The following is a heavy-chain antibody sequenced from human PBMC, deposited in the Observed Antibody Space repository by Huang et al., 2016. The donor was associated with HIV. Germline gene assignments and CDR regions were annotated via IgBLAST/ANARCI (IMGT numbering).Heavy chain of an antibody. CDR3: AKDPGDQGHFDY. CDR2: ISYDGKNE. J-gene: IGHJ4*02. D-gene: IGHD3-10*01. CDR1: GCIFSSYA. V-gene: IGHV3-30*18. Sequence: QVQLVESGGGVVQPGRSLRLSCAASGCIFSSYAMHWVRQAPGKGLEWVAVISYDGKNEEDGDAVKGRFTISRDNAKNILYLQMNSLGVEDTAFYYCAKDPGDQGHFDYWGLGILVTVSS.